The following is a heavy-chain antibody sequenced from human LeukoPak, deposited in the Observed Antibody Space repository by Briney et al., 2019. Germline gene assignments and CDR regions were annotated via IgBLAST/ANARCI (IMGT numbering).Heavy chain of an antibody. CDR1: GFTFSSYS. Sequence: GGSLRLSCAASGFTFSSYSMNWVRQAPGKGLEWVSSISSSSSYIYYADSVKGRFTISRDNAKNSLYLQMNSLRAEDTAVYYCARDLEEQLVLWGMDVWGQGTTVTVSS. V-gene: IGHV3-21*01. CDR2: ISSSSSYI. CDR3: ARDLEEQLVLWGMDV. D-gene: IGHD6-13*01. J-gene: IGHJ6*02.